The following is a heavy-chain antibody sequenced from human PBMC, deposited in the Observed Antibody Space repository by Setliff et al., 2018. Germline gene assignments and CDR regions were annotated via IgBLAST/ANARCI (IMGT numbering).Heavy chain of an antibody. J-gene: IGHJ6*03. V-gene: IGHV1-69*06. CDR2: IIPIFGTA. Sequence: SVKVSCKASGGTFSSYAISWVRQAPGQGLEWMGRIIPIFGTANYAQKFQGRVTITADKSTSTAYMELSSLRSEDTAVYYCAREGLIADTTYYYYYMDVWGKGTTVTVS. CDR1: GGTFSSYA. CDR3: AREGLIADTTYYYYYMDV. D-gene: IGHD2-21*01.